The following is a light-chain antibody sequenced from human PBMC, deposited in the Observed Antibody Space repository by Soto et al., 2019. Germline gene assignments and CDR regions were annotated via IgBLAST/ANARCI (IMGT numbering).Light chain of an antibody. CDR2: DAS. CDR3: QQRSNWPPSIT. J-gene: IGKJ5*01. V-gene: IGKV3-11*01. Sequence: EIVLTQSPATLSLSPGERATLSCRASQSVSSYLDWYQQKPGQAPRLLIYDASNRATGSPARFSGSGSGTDFTLTISSLEPEDFAVYYGQQRSNWPPSITFGQGTRLEIK. CDR1: QSVSSY.